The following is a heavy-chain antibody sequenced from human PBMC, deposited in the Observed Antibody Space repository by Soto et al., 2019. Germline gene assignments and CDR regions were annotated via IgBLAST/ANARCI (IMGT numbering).Heavy chain of an antibody. J-gene: IGHJ5*02. CDR1: GGTFSSYT. Sequence: SVKVSCKASGGTFSSYTISWVRQAPGQGLEWMGRIIPILGIANYAQKFQGRVTITADKSTSTAYMELSSLRSEDTAVYYCARDPRGIAVAAYNWFDPRGQGTLVTVSS. CDR3: ARDPRGIAVAAYNWFDP. D-gene: IGHD6-19*01. V-gene: IGHV1-69*04. CDR2: IIPILGIA.